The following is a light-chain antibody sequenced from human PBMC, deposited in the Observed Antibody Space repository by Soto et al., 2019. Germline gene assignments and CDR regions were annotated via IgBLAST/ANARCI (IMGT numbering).Light chain of an antibody. CDR1: QTISSW. V-gene: IGKV1-5*03. J-gene: IGKJ1*01. CDR2: KAS. CDR3: QHYNSYSEA. Sequence: DIKMPQSTSTLSGSVGASVTITCRASQTISSWLAWYKPTPGKAPKLLIYKASTLKSGVPSRLRGSGSGTEFTLTISSLQPDELATYDCQHYNSYSEAFGQGTKVDIK.